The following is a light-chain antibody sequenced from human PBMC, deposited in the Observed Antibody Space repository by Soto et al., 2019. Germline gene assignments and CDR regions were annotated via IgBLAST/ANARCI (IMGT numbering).Light chain of an antibody. V-gene: IGLV1-44*01. J-gene: IGLJ2*01. CDR2: SNN. CDR3: AAWDDSLNGVV. CDR1: SSNIGSNT. Sequence: QAVVTQPPSASGTPGQRVTISCSGSSSNIGSNTVSWYQQVPGTAPKFLIYSNNQRPSGVPDRISGSKSGTSASLAISGLQSEDEADYYCAAWDDSLNGVVFGGGTQLTVL.